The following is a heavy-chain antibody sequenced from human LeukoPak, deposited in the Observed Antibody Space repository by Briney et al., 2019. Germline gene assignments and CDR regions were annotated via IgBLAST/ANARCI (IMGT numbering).Heavy chain of an antibody. CDR2: IYTSGST. J-gene: IGHJ1*01. CDR3: ARPYSGSYRAYFQH. CDR1: GGSISSYY. V-gene: IGHV4-4*07. Sequence: PSETLSLSCTVSGGSISSYYWSWIRQPAGKGLEWIGRIYTSGSTNYNPPLKSRVTMSVDTSKNQFSLKLSSVTAADTAVYYCARPYSGSYRAYFQHWGQGTLVTVSS. D-gene: IGHD1-26*01.